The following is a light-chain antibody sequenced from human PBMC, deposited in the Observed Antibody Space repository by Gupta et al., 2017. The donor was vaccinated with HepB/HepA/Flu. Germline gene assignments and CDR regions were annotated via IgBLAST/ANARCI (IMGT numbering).Light chain of an antibody. CDR3: QQYYSTPPFT. J-gene: IGKJ3*01. CDR2: WAS. CDR1: QSVLYSSNNKNY. Sequence: DIVMTQSPDSLAVSLCERATINCKSSQSVLYSSNNKNYLAWYQQKPGQPPKLLIYWASTRESGVPDRFSGSGSGTDFTLTISSLQAEDVAVYYCQQYYSTPPFTFGPGTKVEIK. V-gene: IGKV4-1*01.